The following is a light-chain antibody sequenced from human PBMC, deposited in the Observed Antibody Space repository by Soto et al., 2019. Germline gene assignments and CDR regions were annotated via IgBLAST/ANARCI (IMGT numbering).Light chain of an antibody. Sequence: DIQMTRYPSPRLPPEGVKVPITCRAGQRFDASLEWNQKKPGKARNLRIYGASNLKSGVPSRFSGSGPGTEYTLTISSLQPDASASYYCQQYNGYWTFGQGTRVEIK. CDR1: QRFDAS. J-gene: IGKJ1*01. CDR2: GAS. V-gene: IGKV1-5*03. CDR3: QQYNGYWT.